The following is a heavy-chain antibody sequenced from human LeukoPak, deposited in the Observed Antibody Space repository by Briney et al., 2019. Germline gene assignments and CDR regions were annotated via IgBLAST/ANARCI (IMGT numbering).Heavy chain of an antibody. D-gene: IGHD2-21*02. V-gene: IGHV3-23*01. Sequence: PGGSLRLSCAASGYSFNAYAMSWVRQAPGKGLEWVSSITGDGNTIIYADSVKGRFTISRDYSKNTLYLQMNSLRVEDTAIYYCAKRGDYYPYYYVMEVWGQGTTVIVSS. CDR2: ITGDGNTI. CDR1: GYSFNAYA. CDR3: AKRGDYYPYYYVMEV. J-gene: IGHJ6*02.